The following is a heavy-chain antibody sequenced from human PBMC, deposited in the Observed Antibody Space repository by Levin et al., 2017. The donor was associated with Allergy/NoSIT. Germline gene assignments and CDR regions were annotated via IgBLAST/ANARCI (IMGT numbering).Heavy chain of an antibody. CDR1: GYTFTSYG. CDR2: ISAYNGNT. V-gene: IGHV1-18*01. J-gene: IGHJ3*02. D-gene: IGHD3-16*02. CDR3: ARDTGNYDYVWGSYRLSDAFDI. Sequence: AASVKVSCKASGYTFTSYGISWVRQAPGQGLEWMGWISAYNGNTNYAQKLQGRVTMTTDTSTSTAYMELRSLRSDDTAVYYCARDTGNYDYVWGSYRLSDAFDIWGQGTMVTVSS.